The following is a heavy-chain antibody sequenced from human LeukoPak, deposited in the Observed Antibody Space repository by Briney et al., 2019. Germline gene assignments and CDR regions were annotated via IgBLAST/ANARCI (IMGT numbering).Heavy chain of an antibody. V-gene: IGHV4-4*07. D-gene: IGHD2-2*01. CDR3: ARGLVDSDQFYYMDV. CDR1: GGSISSYY. J-gene: IGHJ6*03. CDR2: IYTSGST. Sequence: SETLSLTCTVSGGSISSYYWSWIRQPAGKGLEWIGRIYTSGSTNYNPSLKSRVTMSVDTSKNQFSLKLSSVTPADTAVYYCARGLVDSDQFYYMDVWGKGTTVTVSS.